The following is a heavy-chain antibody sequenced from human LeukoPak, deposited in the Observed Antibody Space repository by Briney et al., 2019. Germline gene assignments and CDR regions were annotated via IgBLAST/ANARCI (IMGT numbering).Heavy chain of an antibody. J-gene: IGHJ5*02. D-gene: IGHD1-26*01. Sequence: SVKVSCKASGGTFSSYAISWVRQAPGQGLEWMGGMIPIFGTANYAQKFQGRVTITTDESTSTACTELSSLRSEDTAVYYCARGGVPWGDSGSYRWFDPWGQGTLVTVSS. V-gene: IGHV1-69*05. CDR2: MIPIFGTA. CDR1: GGTFSSYA. CDR3: ARGGVPWGDSGSYRWFDP.